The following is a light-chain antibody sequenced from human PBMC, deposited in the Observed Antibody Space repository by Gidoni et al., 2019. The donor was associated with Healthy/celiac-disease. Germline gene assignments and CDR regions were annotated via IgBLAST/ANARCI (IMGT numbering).Light chain of an antibody. CDR3: QQYNSYPS. CDR2: KAS. J-gene: IGKJ1*01. Sequence: DIQMTQSPSTLSASVGDRVTITCRASQSISSRLAWYQQKPGKAPKLLIYKASSLESGVPSRFSGSGSGTEFTLTISRLQPDDFATYYCQQYNSYPSFGQGTKVEIK. CDR1: QSISSR. V-gene: IGKV1-5*03.